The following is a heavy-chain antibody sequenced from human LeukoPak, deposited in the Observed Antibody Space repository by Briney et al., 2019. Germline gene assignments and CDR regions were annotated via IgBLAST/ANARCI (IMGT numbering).Heavy chain of an antibody. V-gene: IGHV3-21*01. CDR3: AKTSLSDPSGHYYYMDV. D-gene: IGHD3-3*01. CDR2: ITSSSTYT. CDR1: GFSFSSYN. J-gene: IGHJ6*03. Sequence: PGGSLRLSCAASGFSFSSYNMNWVRQTPGKGLEWVSSITSSSTYTFYADSVKGRFTISRDNARNSLYLQLNNLRIEDTALYYCAKTSLSDPSGHYYYMDVWGKGTTVTVSS.